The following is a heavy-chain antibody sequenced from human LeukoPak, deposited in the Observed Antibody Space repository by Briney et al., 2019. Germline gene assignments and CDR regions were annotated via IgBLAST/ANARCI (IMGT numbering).Heavy chain of an antibody. CDR3: ARLVWEPLGHTDFDY. CDR1: GGSISSYY. J-gene: IGHJ4*02. D-gene: IGHD1-26*01. Sequence: SETLSLTCTVSGGSISSYYWSWIRQPPGKGLEWLGYIYYSGSTNYNPSLKSRVTISVDTSKNQFSLKLSSVTAADTAVYYCARLVWEPLGHTDFDYWGQGTLVTVSS. CDR2: IYYSGST. V-gene: IGHV4-59*08.